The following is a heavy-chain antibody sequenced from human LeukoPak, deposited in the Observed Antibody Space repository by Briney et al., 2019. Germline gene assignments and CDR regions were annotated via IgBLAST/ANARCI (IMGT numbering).Heavy chain of an antibody. J-gene: IGHJ4*02. D-gene: IGHD3-22*01. Sequence: PSASLRLSCAASGFTFSGYGMRWVRQAPGKELEGVSSISGSGGSTAYADSVKGRFTPSRDNSKNKRSLQMNSLRPEDTAVYYCANNPDSSRHYYHDYWGQGTLVTVSS. V-gene: IGHV3-23*01. CDR1: GFTFSGYG. CDR2: ISGSGGST. CDR3: ANNPDSSRHYYHDY.